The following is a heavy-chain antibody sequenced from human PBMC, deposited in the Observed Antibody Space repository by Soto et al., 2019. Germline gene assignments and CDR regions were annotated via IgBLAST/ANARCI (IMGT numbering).Heavy chain of an antibody. D-gene: IGHD6-13*01. CDR1: GLTVSIYS. CDR3: AAGTDAFDI. CDR2: LSGSSTTI. J-gene: IGHJ3*02. Sequence: QLVESGGGLVQPGGSLRLSCAASGLTVSIYSMNWVRQAPGKGLEWVAYLSGSSTTIYYEDSVKGRFTISRDNAKDSLYLHMDSLRADDTAVYYCAAGTDAFDIWGQGTMVTVSS. V-gene: IGHV3-48*01.